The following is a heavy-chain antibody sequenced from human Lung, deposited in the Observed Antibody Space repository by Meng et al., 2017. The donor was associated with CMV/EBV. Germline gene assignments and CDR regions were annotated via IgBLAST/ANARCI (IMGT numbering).Heavy chain of an antibody. CDR3: ARSIGYCSSISCYPEDSGYYYYGMDV. Sequence: GGSLRLSCAASGFTVSRNYMNCVRQAPGKGLEWVSLIDTGGSTYYADSVKGRLTISRDNSKNTLYFEMNSLRVEDTAVYYCARSIGYCSSISCYPEDSGYYYYGMDVWXQGTXVTVSS. CDR2: IDTGGST. D-gene: IGHD2-2*03. J-gene: IGHJ6*02. CDR1: GFTVSRNY. V-gene: IGHV3-66*02.